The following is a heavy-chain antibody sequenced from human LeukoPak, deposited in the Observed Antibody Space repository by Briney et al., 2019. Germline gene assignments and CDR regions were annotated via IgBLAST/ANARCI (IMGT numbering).Heavy chain of an antibody. CDR1: GGSISSGDYY. CDR3: ARDVYCTNGVCKDY. V-gene: IGHV4-30-4*01. Sequence: SETLSLTCTVSGGSISSGDYYWSWIRQPPGKGLEWIGYIYYSGSTYYNPSLKSRVTISVDTSKNQFSLKLSSVTAADTAVYYCARDVYCTNGVCKDYWGQRTLVTVSS. CDR2: IYYSGST. J-gene: IGHJ4*02. D-gene: IGHD2-8*01.